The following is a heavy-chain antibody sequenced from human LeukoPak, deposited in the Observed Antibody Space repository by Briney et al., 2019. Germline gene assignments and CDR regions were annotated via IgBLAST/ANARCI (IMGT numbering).Heavy chain of an antibody. Sequence: SETLSLTCTVSGGSISSSSYYWGWIRQPPGKGLERIGSIYYSGSTYYNPSLKSRVTISVDTSKNQFSLKLSSVTAADTAVYYCARHHSSSWYPNWFDPWGQGTLVTVSS. CDR2: IYYSGST. D-gene: IGHD6-13*01. V-gene: IGHV4-39*01. CDR3: ARHHSSSWYPNWFDP. J-gene: IGHJ5*02. CDR1: GGSISSSSYY.